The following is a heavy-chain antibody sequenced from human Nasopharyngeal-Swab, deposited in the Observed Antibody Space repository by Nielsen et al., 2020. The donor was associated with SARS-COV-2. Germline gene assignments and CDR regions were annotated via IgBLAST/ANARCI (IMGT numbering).Heavy chain of an antibody. Sequence: SQTLSLTCSVSGGSISSGDYYWRWIRQPPGKGLEWIGYIYSSANTYYNPSLKSRVNMSVDMSKNQFSLKLSSVTAADTAVYYCAREVASANKNAFDIWGQGTMVTVSS. D-gene: IGHD2/OR15-2a*01. CDR1: GGSISSGDYY. CDR2: IYSSANT. V-gene: IGHV4-30-4*01. CDR3: AREVASANKNAFDI. J-gene: IGHJ3*02.